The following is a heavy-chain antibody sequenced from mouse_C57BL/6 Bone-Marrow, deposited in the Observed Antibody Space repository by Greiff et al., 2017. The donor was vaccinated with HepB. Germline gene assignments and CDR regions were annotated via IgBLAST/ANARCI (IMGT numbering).Heavy chain of an antibody. CDR1: GYTFTSYW. V-gene: IGHV1-69*01. D-gene: IGHD3-2*02. J-gene: IGHJ2*01. CDR2: IDPSDSYT. Sequence: QVQLQQPGAELVMPGASVKLSCKASGYTFTSYWMHWVKQRPGQGLEWIGEIDPSDSYTNYNQKFKGKSTLTVDKSSSTAYMQLSSLTSEDSAVYDCARGLRRGYDFDYWGQGTTLTVSS. CDR3: ARGLRRGYDFDY.